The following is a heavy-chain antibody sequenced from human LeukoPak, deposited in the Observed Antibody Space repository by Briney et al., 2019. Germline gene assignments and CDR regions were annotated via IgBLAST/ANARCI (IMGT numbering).Heavy chain of an antibody. J-gene: IGHJ4*02. CDR2: ISGSGGST. V-gene: IGHV3-23*01. CDR3: ALDREYQLPRDDY. D-gene: IGHD2-2*01. Sequence: PGGSLRLSCAASGFTFSSYAMSWDRQAPGKGLEWVSAISGSGGSTYYADSVKGRFTISRDNSKNTLYLQMNSLRAEDTAVYYCALDREYQLPRDDYWGQGTLVTVSS. CDR1: GFTFSSYA.